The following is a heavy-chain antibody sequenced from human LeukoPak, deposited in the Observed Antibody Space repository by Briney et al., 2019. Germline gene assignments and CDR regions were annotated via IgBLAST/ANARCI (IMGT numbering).Heavy chain of an antibody. V-gene: IGHV4-34*04. CDR2: IYHMGGT. J-gene: IGHJ5*02. CDR3: AGGPRASTVVILATWFDP. Sequence: SETLSLTCAVYGGSLTVYYWSWIRQPPGKGREWIGEIYHMGGTNNNPSPTRRATISAATSKSQFSLKLSSVTAADTAVYYCAGGPRASTVVILATWFDPWGQGTLVTVSS. D-gene: IGHD3-22*01. CDR1: GGSLTVYY.